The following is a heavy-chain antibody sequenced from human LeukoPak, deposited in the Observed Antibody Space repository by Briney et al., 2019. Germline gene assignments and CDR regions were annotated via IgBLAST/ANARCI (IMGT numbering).Heavy chain of an antibody. D-gene: IGHD3-9*01. CDR2: ISYDGSNK. CDR3: ERDSAYFDWLTVYYYYYYMDV. J-gene: IGHJ6*03. CDR1: GFTFSSYA. V-gene: IGHV3-30*04. Sequence: GGSPRLSCAASGFTFSSYAMHWVRQAPGKGLELAAVISYDGSNKYYADSVKGRFTISRDNSKNTLYLQMNSLRAEDTAVYYCERDSAYFDWLTVYYYYYYMDVWGKGTTVTVSS.